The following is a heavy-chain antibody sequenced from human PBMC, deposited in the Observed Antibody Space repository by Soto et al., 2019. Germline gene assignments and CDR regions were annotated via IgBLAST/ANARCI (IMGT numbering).Heavy chain of an antibody. CDR3: ARLWFGKPPGYLDY. D-gene: IGHD3-10*01. CDR2: IYTSGNS. Sequence: QVQLQESGPGLVKPSETLSLTCSVSGGSIRNYYWNWIRQPAGKGLAWIGRIYTSGNSDYNPSLKSRVTMSADTSKNQLSLRLSSVTAADSAVYYCARLWFGKPPGYLDYWGQGIRVTISS. V-gene: IGHV4-4*07. J-gene: IGHJ4*02. CDR1: GGSIRNYY.